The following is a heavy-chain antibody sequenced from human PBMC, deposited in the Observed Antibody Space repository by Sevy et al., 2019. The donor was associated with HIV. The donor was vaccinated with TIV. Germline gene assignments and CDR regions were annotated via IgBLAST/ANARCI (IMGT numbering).Heavy chain of an antibody. D-gene: IGHD7-27*01. J-gene: IGHJ4*02. Sequence: GESLKIPCQGSGYTFANHWIDRVRQKSGKGLEWMGIIWPGDSDSRYSPSFQSQITISAVKSVSHTYLQLNCLKASDTAMYYSARHKWGSRSGSYHFDYWGQGTLVTVSS. CDR3: ARHKWGSRSGSYHFDY. CDR1: GYTFANHW. V-gene: IGHV5-51*01. CDR2: IWPGDSDS.